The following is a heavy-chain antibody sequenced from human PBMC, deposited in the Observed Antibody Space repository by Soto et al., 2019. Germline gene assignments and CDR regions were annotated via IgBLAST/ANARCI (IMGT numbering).Heavy chain of an antibody. D-gene: IGHD4-17*01. V-gene: IGHV1-46*03. CDR3: ARADMTTVTTGYFDL. Sequence: ASVKVSCKASGYTFTSYCMHWVRQAPGQGLEWMGIINPSGGSTSYAQKFQGRVTMTRDTSTSTVYMELSSLRSEDTAVYYCARADMTTVTTGYFDLWGRGTLVTVSS. CDR2: INPSGGST. CDR1: GYTFTSYC. J-gene: IGHJ2*01.